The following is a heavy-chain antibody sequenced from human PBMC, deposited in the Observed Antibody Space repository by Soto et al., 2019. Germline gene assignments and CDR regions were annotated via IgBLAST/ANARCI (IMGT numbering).Heavy chain of an antibody. CDR2: INYSGGT. J-gene: IGHJ4*02. V-gene: IGHV4-34*01. D-gene: IGHD2-2*01. Sequence: SETLSLTCGVYGGSLSGFYWSWIRQSPGKGLEWIGAINYSGGTRNNPSLKSRVTISVDRSKNQFTLKLTSLTAADTAVYYCARGRGCSSSTCYEDNWGQGTLVTVSS. CDR1: GGSLSGFY. CDR3: ARGRGCSSSTCYEDN.